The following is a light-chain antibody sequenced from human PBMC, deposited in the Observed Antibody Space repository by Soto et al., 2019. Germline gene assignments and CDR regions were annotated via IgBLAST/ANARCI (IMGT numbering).Light chain of an antibody. V-gene: IGKV4-1*01. CDR3: XXXXXAXXT. Sequence: DIVMTQSPDSLAVSLGERATINCKSSQSVLYSSNNKNYLAWYQQKPGQPPKLLIYWASTRESGVPHRFSGSXSXXDXXXXISXXQAXPXXXXXXXXXXXAXXTFGQGTKLEIK. CDR2: WAS. CDR1: QSVLYSSNNKNY. J-gene: IGKJ2*01.